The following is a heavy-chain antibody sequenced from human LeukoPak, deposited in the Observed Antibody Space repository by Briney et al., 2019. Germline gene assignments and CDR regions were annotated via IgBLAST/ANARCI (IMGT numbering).Heavy chain of an antibody. CDR2: FDPEDGET. CDR1: GYTLTELS. Sequence: ASVKVSCKVSGYTLTELSMHWVRQAPGKGLEWMGGFDPEDGETIYAQKFQGRVTMTEDTSTDTAYMELSSLRSEDTAVYYCATDASGSYLDAFDTWGQGTMVTVSS. J-gene: IGHJ3*02. V-gene: IGHV1-24*01. CDR3: ATDASGSYLDAFDT. D-gene: IGHD1-26*01.